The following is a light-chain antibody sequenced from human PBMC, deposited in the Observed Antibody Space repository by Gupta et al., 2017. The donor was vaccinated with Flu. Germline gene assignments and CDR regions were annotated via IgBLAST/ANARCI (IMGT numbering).Light chain of an antibody. CDR3: SSYSCRNTLGL. CDR2: EVS. V-gene: IGLV2-14*01. J-gene: IGLJ3*02. CDR1: SSDVGGHNY. Sequence: SALTQPASVTGSPGQSITISCTGSSSDVGGHNYVSWYQQPPGKAPKLLIYEVSNRASGLYNRFSGSKSGNTAALTISGLQAEDEADYYCSSYSCRNTLGLFGGGTKLTVL.